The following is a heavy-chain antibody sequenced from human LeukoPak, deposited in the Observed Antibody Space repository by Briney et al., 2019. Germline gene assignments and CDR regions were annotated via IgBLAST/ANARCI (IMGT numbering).Heavy chain of an antibody. J-gene: IGHJ4*02. D-gene: IGHD3-22*01. Sequence: GGSLRLSCAASGFTFSSYSMNWVRQAPGKGLERVSSISSSSSYIYYADSVKGRFTISRDNAKNSLYLQMNSLRAEDTAVYYCARDYYDSSGYRRPLDYWGQGTLVTVSS. CDR1: GFTFSSYS. CDR3: ARDYYDSSGYRRPLDY. CDR2: ISSSSSYI. V-gene: IGHV3-21*01.